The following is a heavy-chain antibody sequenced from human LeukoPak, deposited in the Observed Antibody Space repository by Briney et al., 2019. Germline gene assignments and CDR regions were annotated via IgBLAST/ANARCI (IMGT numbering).Heavy chain of an antibody. J-gene: IGHJ4*02. V-gene: IGHV3-48*01. CDR2: ISSSSSTI. D-gene: IGHD3-16*01. CDR3: AREPFGGGSASDY. CDR1: GFTFSSYS. Sequence: GGSLRLSCAASGFTFSSYSMNWVRQAPGKGLEWVSYISSSSSTIYYADSVKGRFTISRDNAKNSLYLQTDSLRPEDTAVYYCAREPFGGGSASDYWGQGTLVTVSS.